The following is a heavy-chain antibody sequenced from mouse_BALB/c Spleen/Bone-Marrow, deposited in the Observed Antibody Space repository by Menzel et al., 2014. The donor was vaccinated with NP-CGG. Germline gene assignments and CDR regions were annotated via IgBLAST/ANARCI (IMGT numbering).Heavy chain of an antibody. CDR3: EIGANSQDYAV. CDR2: ISSGSTAI. Sequence: EVQGVESGGDLVQPGGSRELSCAASGFTFSSFGMHWVRQSPEKGLEWVAYISSGSTAICYADTVKGRFTISRDNPKNTLFLQMTSLRSEDKATYYCEIGANSQDYAVWSAG. D-gene: IGHD3-1*01. CDR1: GFTFSSFG. V-gene: IGHV5-17*02. J-gene: IGHJ1*01.